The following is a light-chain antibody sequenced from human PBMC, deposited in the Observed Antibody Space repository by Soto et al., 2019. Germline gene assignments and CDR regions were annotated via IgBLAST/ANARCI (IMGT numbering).Light chain of an antibody. CDR3: QQDKNGPPDRT. CDR1: QSVGSN. CDR2: GAS. J-gene: IGKJ4*02. Sequence: EIVMTQSPATLSVSPGERATLSCRASQSVGSNLAWYQQKPGQAPRLLIYGASTRATNIPARFSSSGPGTEFPLTISRLQSEDIAMYFCQQDKNGPPDRTFGAGTKVEIK. V-gene: IGKV3-15*01.